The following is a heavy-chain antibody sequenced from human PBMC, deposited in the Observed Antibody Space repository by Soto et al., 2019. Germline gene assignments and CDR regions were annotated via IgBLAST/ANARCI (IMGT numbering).Heavy chain of an antibody. J-gene: IGHJ5*02. CDR2: INHSGST. D-gene: IGHD3-22*01. CDR1: GGSFSGYY. V-gene: IGHV4-34*01. CDR3: ARSAGTYYYDSRDANWFDP. Sequence: SETLSLTCAVYGGSFSGYYWSWIRQPPGKGLEWIGEINHSGSTNYNPSLKSRVTISVDTSKNQFSLKLSSVTAADTAVYYCARSAGTYYYDSRDANWFDPWGQGTLVTVSS.